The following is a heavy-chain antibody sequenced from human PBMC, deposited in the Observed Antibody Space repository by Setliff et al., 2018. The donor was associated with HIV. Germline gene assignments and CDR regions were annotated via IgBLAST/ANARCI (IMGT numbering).Heavy chain of an antibody. J-gene: IGHJ4*01. D-gene: IGHD3-22*01. CDR3: ARLRYYYDSSGYSYYFDY. V-gene: IGHV4-59*01. CDR2: IYYSGST. CDR1: GGSISSYY. Sequence: PSETLSLTCTVFGGSISSYYWSWIRQPPGKGLEWIGYIYYSGSTNYNPSLKSRVTISVDTSKNQFSLKLSSVTAADTAVYYCARLRYYYDSSGYSYYFDYWG.